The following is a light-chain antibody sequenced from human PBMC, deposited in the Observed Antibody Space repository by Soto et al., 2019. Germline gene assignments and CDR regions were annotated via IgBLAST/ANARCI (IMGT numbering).Light chain of an antibody. CDR1: QSVSSN. CDR3: QQYGSSSWT. Sequence: EIVMTQSPATLSVSPGERATPPCRASQSVSSNLAWYQQKPGQAPRLLIYGASTRATGIPARFSGSGSGTDFTLTISRLEPEDFAVYYCQQYGSSSWTFGQGTKVDIK. V-gene: IGKV3-15*01. J-gene: IGKJ1*01. CDR2: GAS.